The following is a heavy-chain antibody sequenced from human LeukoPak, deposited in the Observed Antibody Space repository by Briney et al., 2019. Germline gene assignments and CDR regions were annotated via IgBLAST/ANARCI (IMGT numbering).Heavy chain of an antibody. CDR1: GYTFTSYD. V-gene: IGHV1-8*01. Sequence: ASVKVSCKASGYTFTSYDINWVRQATGQGLEWMGWMNPNSGNTGYAQKFQGRVTMTRNTSISTAYMELSSLRSEDTAVYYCASAWDIVVVPAAIRGGAHYYYYMDVWGKGTTVTVSS. CDR2: MNPNSGNT. CDR3: ASAWDIVVVPAAIRGGAHYYYYMDV. D-gene: IGHD2-2*01. J-gene: IGHJ6*03.